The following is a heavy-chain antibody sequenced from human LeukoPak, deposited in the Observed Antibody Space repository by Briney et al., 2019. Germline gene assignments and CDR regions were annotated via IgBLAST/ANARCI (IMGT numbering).Heavy chain of an antibody. V-gene: IGHV1-18*01. D-gene: IGHD1-26*01. J-gene: IGHJ3*02. Sequence: ASVKVSCKASGYTFTSYGISWVRQAPGQGLEWMGWISAYNGNTNYAQKLQGRVTMTTDTSTSTAYMELRSLRSDDTAVYYCARGPQLRVGATRNDAFDIWGQGTMVTVSS. CDR3: ARGPQLRVGATRNDAFDI. CDR2: ISAYNGNT. CDR1: GYTFTSYG.